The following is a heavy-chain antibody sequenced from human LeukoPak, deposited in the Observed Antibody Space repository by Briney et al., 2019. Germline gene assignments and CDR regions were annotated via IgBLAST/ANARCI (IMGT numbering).Heavy chain of an antibody. CDR2: ISYDGSNK. D-gene: IGHD3-16*02. CDR1: GFTFSSYG. V-gene: IGHV3-30*03. CDR3: ARYKAQYDYVWGSYRYHFDY. Sequence: RRSLRLSCAASGFTFSSYGMHWVRQAPGKGLEWVAVISYDGSNKYYADSVKGRFTISRDNSKNTLYLQMNSLRAEDTAVYYCARYKAQYDYVWGSYRYHFDYWGQGTLVTVSS. J-gene: IGHJ4*02.